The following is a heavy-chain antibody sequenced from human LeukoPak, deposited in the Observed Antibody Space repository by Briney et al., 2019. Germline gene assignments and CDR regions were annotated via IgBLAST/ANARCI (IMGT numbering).Heavy chain of an antibody. Sequence: GGSLRLSCAASGFTFSSYWMHWVRQAPGKGLVWVSHINGDGSSTNYADSVKGRFTISRDNAKNTLYLQMNSLRADDTAVYYCARVFGQWLVSFDVWGRGTMVTVSS. CDR1: GFTFSSYW. V-gene: IGHV3-74*01. CDR2: INGDGSST. J-gene: IGHJ3*01. CDR3: ARVFGQWLVSFDV. D-gene: IGHD6-19*01.